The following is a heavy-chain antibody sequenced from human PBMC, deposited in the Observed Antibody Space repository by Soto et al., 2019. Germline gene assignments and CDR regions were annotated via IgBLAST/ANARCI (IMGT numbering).Heavy chain of an antibody. D-gene: IGHD6-13*01. Sequence: EMQLLESGGGLVQAGGSLRLSCAASGFTVSSYALNCVRQAPGKGLEWVSGISASTYYADSVKGRFTISRDTSKNTLYLQMNSLRAEDTAIYFCAIRMYSTRWYYLDYWGQGTLVTVSS. V-gene: IGHV3-23*01. J-gene: IGHJ4*02. CDR1: GFTVSSYA. CDR3: AIRMYSTRWYYLDY. CDR2: ISAST.